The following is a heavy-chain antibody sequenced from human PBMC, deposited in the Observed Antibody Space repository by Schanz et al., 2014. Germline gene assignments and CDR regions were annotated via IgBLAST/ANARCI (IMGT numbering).Heavy chain of an antibody. CDR3: ARHLAESAAAAFDS. Sequence: QVQLQQWGAGLLKPSETLSLTCGVYGGSISGYYWSWIRQPPGKGLEWIGEINHSGVTNYNPFLESRAPISVDPSKNQFFRKLSAVAAADTAVYYCARHLAESAAAAFDSWGQGTLVAVSS. CDR2: INHSGVT. V-gene: IGHV4-34*01. J-gene: IGHJ4*02. D-gene: IGHD2-2*01. CDR1: GGSISGYY.